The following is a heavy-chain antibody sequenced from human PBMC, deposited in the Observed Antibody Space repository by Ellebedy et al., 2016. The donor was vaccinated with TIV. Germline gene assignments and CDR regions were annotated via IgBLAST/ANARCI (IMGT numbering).Heavy chain of an antibody. V-gene: IGHV3-23*01. Sequence: GESLKISXAASGFTFDVMSWVRQAPGKGLEWVSTISAGGGTTHYANSVKGRFTISRDNVKNTLVLQMNSLRAEDTAVYYCAKTAYYGGKGFYIDSWGQGTLVTVSS. J-gene: IGHJ4*02. CDR1: GFTFDV. CDR2: ISAGGGTT. CDR3: AKTAYYGGKGFYIDS. D-gene: IGHD4-23*01.